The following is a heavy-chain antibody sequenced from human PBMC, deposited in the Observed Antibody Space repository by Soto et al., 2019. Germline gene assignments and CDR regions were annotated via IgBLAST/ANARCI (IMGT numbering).Heavy chain of an antibody. J-gene: IGHJ6*02. CDR1: GYRFETYA. V-gene: IGHV1-18*01. Sequence: ASVKVSCKSSGYRFETYAISWVRQAPGQGLEWMGWIRAYNIDTYYAQKFQDRVTMTTDTSTGTAYMELRSLRSDDTAVYYCARGNEVIIGPMDVWGQGTTVTVSS. D-gene: IGHD3-10*01. CDR2: IRAYNIDT. CDR3: ARGNEVIIGPMDV.